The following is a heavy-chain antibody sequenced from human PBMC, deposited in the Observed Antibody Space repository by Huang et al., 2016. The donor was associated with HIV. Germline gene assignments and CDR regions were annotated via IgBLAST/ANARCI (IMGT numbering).Heavy chain of an antibody. CDR1: GGSISGGGYY. CDR3: ARSSITMIGGFDS. D-gene: IGHD3-22*01. Sequence: QVQLQESGPGLVKPSQTLSLTCPVSGGSISGGGYYWSWIRQPPGKGLEWIGYICNSGTTYYKPSLKSRVTISVDTSKNQFSLKLTSVTAADTAVYYCARSSITMIGGFDSWGQGTLVTVSS. V-gene: IGHV4-30-4*08. CDR2: ICNSGTT. J-gene: IGHJ4*02.